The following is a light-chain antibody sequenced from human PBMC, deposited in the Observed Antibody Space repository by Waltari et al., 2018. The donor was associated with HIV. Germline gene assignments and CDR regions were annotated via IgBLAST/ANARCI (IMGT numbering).Light chain of an antibody. CDR3: CSYAGSRVI. J-gene: IGLJ2*01. Sequence: QSALTQPRSVSGSPGQSVTISCVGTSNDIGAYNYVSWYQQHPGKAPKGMIYDVNKRPSGVPDRFSGSKSGYTASLTISGLQAEDDADYYCCSYAGSRVIFGGGTKWTVL. CDR1: SNDIGAYNY. V-gene: IGLV2-11*01. CDR2: DVN.